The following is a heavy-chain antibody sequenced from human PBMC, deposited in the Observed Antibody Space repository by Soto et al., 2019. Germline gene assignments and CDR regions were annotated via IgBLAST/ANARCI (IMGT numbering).Heavy chain of an antibody. CDR1: GATFSSYA. V-gene: IGHV1-69*13. D-gene: IGHD3-22*01. J-gene: IGHJ6*02. CDR3: ARGSYDSSGYPYYYYYGMDV. CDR2: IIPIFGTA. Sequence: SVKVSCKASGATFSSYAISWVRQAPGQGLEWMGGIIPIFGTANYAQKFQGRVTITADESTSTAYMELSSLRSEDTAVYYCARGSYDSSGYPYYYYYGMDVWGQGTTVTVSS.